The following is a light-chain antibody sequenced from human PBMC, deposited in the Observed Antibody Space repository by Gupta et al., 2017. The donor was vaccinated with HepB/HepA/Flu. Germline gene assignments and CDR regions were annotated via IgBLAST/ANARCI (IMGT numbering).Light chain of an antibody. V-gene: IGKV1-5*03. Sequence: DIQMTQSPSTLSASVGDRVTITCRASQSISNWLAWYQQKAEKAPKLLIYKASSLESGVPSRFSGSGSGTEFTLTISSLQPDDFATYYCQQYNSHGTFGQGTRWKSN. CDR3: QQYNSHGT. CDR2: KAS. CDR1: QSISNW. J-gene: IGKJ1*01.